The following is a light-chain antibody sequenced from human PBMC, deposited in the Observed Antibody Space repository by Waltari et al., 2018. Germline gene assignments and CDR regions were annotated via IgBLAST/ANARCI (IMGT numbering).Light chain of an antibody. V-gene: IGKV1-9*01. CDR2: AAS. J-gene: IGKJ3*01. CDR1: QDISSS. CDR3: QQLNSPPFT. Sequence: DIQLTQSPSFLSASIGDRVTITCRASQDISSSLAWYQQKPGKAPNLLIYAASTLQTGVPSRFSDSGSGTEFTLTISSLQPEDFATYYCQQLNSPPFTIGPGTKVDIK.